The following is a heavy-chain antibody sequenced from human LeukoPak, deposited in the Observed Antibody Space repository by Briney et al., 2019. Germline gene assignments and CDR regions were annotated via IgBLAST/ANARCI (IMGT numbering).Heavy chain of an antibody. CDR3: ARGPFRVGLVLRVNWFDP. CDR2: INPSGGST. CDR1: GYTFTSYY. Sequence: ASVKVSCKASGYTFTSYYMHWVRQAPGQGLEWMGIINPSGGSTSYAQKFQGRVTMTRDMSTSTVYMELSSLRSEDTAVYYCARGPFRVGLVLRVNWFDPWGQGTLVTVSS. D-gene: IGHD3-3*01. V-gene: IGHV1-46*01. J-gene: IGHJ5*02.